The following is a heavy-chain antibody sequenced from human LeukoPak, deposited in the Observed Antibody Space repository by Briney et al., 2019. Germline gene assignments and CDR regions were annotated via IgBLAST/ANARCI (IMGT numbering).Heavy chain of an antibody. J-gene: IGHJ5*02. V-gene: IGHV1-46*01. D-gene: IGHD3-10*01. CDR1: GYTFTSYG. CDR3: ARDGFMTAYGSGNWFDP. CDR2: INPSGGST. Sequence: ASVRVSCKASGYTFTSYGISWVRQAPGQGLEWMGIINPSGGSTSYAQKFQGRVTMTRDTSTSTVYMELSSLRSEDTAVYYCARDGFMTAYGSGNWFDPWGQGTLVTVSS.